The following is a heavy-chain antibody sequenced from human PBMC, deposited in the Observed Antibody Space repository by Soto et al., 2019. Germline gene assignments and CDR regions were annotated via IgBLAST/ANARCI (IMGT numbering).Heavy chain of an antibody. J-gene: IGHJ6*03. CDR2: IYYSRST. CDR1: GGSISSYY. CDR3: ARTTLSSYYDFWSGYYYYYMDV. Sequence: PSETLSLTCTVSGGSISSYYWSWIRQPPGKGLEWIGYIYYSRSTNYNPSLKSRVTISVDTSKNQFSLKLSSVTAADTAVYYCARTTLSSYYDFWSGYYYYYMDVWGKGTTVTVSS. D-gene: IGHD3-3*01. V-gene: IGHV4-59*01.